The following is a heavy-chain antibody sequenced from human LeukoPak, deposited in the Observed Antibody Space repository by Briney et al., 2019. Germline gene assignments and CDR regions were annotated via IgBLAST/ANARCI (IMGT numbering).Heavy chain of an antibody. V-gene: IGHV3-53*01. CDR2: IYSGGNT. D-gene: IGHD1-26*01. Sequence: GGSLRLSCAASGFXVSSNYMSWVRQAPGKGLEWVSVIYSGGNTYYADSVKGRFTISRDNSKNTLYLQMNSLRAADTAVYYCARVGGSSYNYWGQGTLVTVSS. J-gene: IGHJ4*02. CDR3: ARVGGSSYNY. CDR1: GFXVSSNY.